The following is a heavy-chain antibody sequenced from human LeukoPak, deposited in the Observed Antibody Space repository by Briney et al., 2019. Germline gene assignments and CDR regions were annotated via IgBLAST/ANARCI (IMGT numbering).Heavy chain of an antibody. D-gene: IGHD6-6*01. CDR1: GYTFTTYY. CDR3: ARGIGSSSTWYYFEY. CDR2: INPSSGGT. Sequence: ASVKVSCKASGYTFTTYYIHWVRQAPGQGLEWMGIINPSSGGTSYVQKFQGRVTMTRDTSTSTVDMELSSLRSEDTAVYYCARGIGSSSTWYYFEYWGQGTLVTVSS. V-gene: IGHV1-46*01. J-gene: IGHJ4*02.